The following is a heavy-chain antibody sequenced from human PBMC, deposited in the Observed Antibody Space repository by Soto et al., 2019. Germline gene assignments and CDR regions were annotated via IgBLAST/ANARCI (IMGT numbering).Heavy chain of an antibody. J-gene: IGHJ4*02. V-gene: IGHV3-21*04. D-gene: IGHD5-18*01. Sequence: PGGSLRLSCAASGFTFSSYSMNWVRQAPGKGLEWVSTISSGGSYTYYADSVKGRFTISRDNAKNTLYLQMNSLRAEDTAVYYCAKSRKGYGNLDFDYWGQGALVTVSS. CDR3: AKSRKGYGNLDFDY. CDR1: GFTFSSYS. CDR2: ISSGGSYT.